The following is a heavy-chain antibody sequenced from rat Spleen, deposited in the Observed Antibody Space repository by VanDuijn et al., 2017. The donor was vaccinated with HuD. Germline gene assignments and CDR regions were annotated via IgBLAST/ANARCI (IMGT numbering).Heavy chain of an antibody. CDR1: GFTFSDYA. CDR3: VRYSGKYYGYNFLDY. V-gene: IGHV5-17*01. D-gene: IGHD1-9*01. Sequence: EVQLVESGGGLVQSGRSLKLSCAVSGFTFSDYAMAWVRQAPKKGLEWVATIIYDGGSTYYRDSVKGRFTISRHTAESSLNLEMDSLRSEDTATYYCVRYSGKYYGYNFLDYWGQGVMVTVSS. CDR2: IIYDGGST. J-gene: IGHJ2*01.